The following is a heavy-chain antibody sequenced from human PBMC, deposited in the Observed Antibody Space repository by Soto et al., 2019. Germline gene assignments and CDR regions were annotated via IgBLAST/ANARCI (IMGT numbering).Heavy chain of an antibody. CDR3: ARGQRFSDWFDP. CDR1: GGAISTSS. D-gene: IGHD3-3*01. J-gene: IGHJ5*02. Sequence: SETLSLTCTVSGGAISTSSWTWVRQTAGKGLEWIGRIYSSGSTKYNPDLQSRVTMSLDTSNNQFSLRLTSVTAADTAVYYCARGQRFSDWFDPWGQGTLVTVS. V-gene: IGHV4-4*07. CDR2: IYSSGST.